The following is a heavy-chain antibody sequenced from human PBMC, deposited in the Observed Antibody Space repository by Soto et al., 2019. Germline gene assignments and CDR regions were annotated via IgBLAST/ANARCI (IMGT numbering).Heavy chain of an antibody. CDR1: GFTFSSYA. J-gene: IGHJ4*02. CDR2: ISYEGGNK. V-gene: IGHV3-30-3*01. Sequence: QVPLVESGGGVVQPGRSLRLSYAASGFTFSSYAMHWVRQAPGKGLEWVAFISYEGGNKYYADAVKGRFTISRVNSKNTLYLQMTSRRAEDTAVYYCATNDFVVPGDYWGQGTLVAVSS. CDR3: ATNDFVVPGDY. D-gene: IGHD1-1*01.